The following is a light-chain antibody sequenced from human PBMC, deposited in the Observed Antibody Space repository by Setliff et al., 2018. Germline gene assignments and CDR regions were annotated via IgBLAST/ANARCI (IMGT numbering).Light chain of an antibody. CDR2: XXS. CDR1: SSDVGGYNX. Sequence: QSALTQPPSASGSPGQSVTISCTGTSSDVGGYNXXXXXXXXXXXXXXXXXXXXSXXXXXVPDRFSGSKSGNTASLTVSGLQAEDEADYYCSSYAGSNNFVFGTGTKGTVL. CDR3: SSYAGSNNFV. V-gene: IGLV2-8*01. J-gene: IGLJ1*01.